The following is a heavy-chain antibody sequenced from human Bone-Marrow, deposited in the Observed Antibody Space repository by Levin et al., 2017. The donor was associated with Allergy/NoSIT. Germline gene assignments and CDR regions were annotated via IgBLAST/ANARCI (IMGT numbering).Heavy chain of an antibody. J-gene: IGHJ3*02. V-gene: IGHV3-21*01. CDR1: GFTFSSYS. CDR2: ISSSSSYI. D-gene: IGHD6-13*01. Sequence: GGSLRLSCAASGFTFSSYSMNWVRQAPGKGLEWVSSISSSSSYIYYADSVKGRFTISRDNAKNSLYLQMNSLRAEDTAVYYCARGPRYSSSWYWGMDAFDIWGQGTMVTVSS. CDR3: ARGPRYSSSWYWGMDAFDI.